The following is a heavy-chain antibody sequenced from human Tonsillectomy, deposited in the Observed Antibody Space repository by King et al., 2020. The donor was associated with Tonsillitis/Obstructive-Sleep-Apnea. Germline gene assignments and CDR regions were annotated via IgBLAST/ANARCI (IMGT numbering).Heavy chain of an antibody. D-gene: IGHD6-6*01. V-gene: IGHV3-20*04. CDR3: AREKLYSSSSDLDY. Sequence: VQLVESGGGVVRPGGSLRLSCAASGFTLDDYGMNWVRQGPGKGLEWVSGINWNGGRIRYADSVKGRFTISRDNAKNSLYLQMNSLRVEDTALYYCAREKLYSSSSDLDYWGQGTLVTVSS. CDR1: GFTLDDYG. J-gene: IGHJ4*02. CDR2: INWNGGRI.